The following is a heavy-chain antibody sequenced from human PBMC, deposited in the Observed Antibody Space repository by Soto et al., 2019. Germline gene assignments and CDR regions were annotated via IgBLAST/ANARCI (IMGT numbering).Heavy chain of an antibody. D-gene: IGHD1-26*01. CDR1: GGSCSDYS. Sequence: SETLSHSCGVEGGSCSDYSGTWIRQTPGKGLQWIGQINHSGSANYNPSLKSRVTISVHTSSSQFSLELSSVTAADTAVYYCARGLISGSHYSGGWYYFDSWGQGTQVTVSS. V-gene: IGHV4-34*01. CDR2: INHSGSA. J-gene: IGHJ4*02. CDR3: ARGLISGSHYSGGWYYFDS.